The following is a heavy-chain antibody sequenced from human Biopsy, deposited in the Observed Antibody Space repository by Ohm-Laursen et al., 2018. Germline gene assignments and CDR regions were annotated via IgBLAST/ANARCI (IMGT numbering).Heavy chain of an antibody. CDR3: ARNTGWYGDLYYFDY. CDR1: GGTFINYA. CDR2: IIPMFGTA. D-gene: IGHD6-19*01. Sequence: SSVKVSCNASGGTFINYAISWVRQAPGQGLEWMGGIIPMFGTANYAQMFQGRVTISADESTSTSYMELSSLRSADTAVYFCARNTGWYGDLYYFDYWGQGTLVTVSS. J-gene: IGHJ4*02. V-gene: IGHV1-69*01.